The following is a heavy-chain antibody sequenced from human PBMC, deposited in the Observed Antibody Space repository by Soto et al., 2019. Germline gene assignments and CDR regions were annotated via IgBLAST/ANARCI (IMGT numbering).Heavy chain of an antibody. CDR3: TRWGWFGAYCMDV. D-gene: IGHD3-10*01. V-gene: IGHV3-73*02. CDR1: GFTFSGSA. CDR2: IRSKANSYAT. Sequence: EVQLVESGGGLVQPGGSLKLCCAASGFTFSGSAMHWVRQASGKGLEWVGRIRSKANSYATAYAASVKGRFTISRDDSKITAYLQMNSLKTEDTAVYYCTRWGWFGAYCMDVWGQGTTVTVSS. J-gene: IGHJ6*02.